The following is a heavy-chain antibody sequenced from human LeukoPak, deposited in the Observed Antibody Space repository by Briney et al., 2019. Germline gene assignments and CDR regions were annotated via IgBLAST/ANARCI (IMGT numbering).Heavy chain of an antibody. CDR1: EFTFSSYE. CDR2: ISSSGSTI. Sequence: GGSLRLSCAASEFTFSSYEMNWVRQAPGKGLEWVSYISSSGSTIYYADSVKGRFTVSRDNAKNPLYLQMNSLRAEDTAVYYCARAGSSGWYYFDYWGQGTLVTVSS. J-gene: IGHJ4*02. CDR3: ARAGSSGWYYFDY. D-gene: IGHD6-19*01. V-gene: IGHV3-48*03.